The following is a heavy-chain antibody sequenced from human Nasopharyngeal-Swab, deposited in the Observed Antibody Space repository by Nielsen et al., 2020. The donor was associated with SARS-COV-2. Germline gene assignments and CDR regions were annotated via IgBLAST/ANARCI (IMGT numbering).Heavy chain of an antibody. Sequence: SLKIPCAASGFTFDDYGMHWVRQAPGKGLEWVSGISWNSGYIVYADSVKGRFTISRDNAKNSLYLQMNSLRAEDMVLYYCAKEHSSTWNYLDYWGQGTLVTVSS. J-gene: IGHJ4*02. CDR1: GFTFDDYG. V-gene: IGHV3-9*03. D-gene: IGHD6-13*01. CDR2: ISWNSGYI. CDR3: AKEHSSTWNYLDY.